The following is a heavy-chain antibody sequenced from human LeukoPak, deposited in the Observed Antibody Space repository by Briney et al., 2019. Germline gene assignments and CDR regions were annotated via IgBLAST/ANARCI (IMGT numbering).Heavy chain of an antibody. CDR2: ISGSGAKA. CDR3: AKDPMWFGEGAYKYYMDV. D-gene: IGHD3-10*01. V-gene: IGHV3-23*01. CDR1: KFTFSTSA. Sequence: GSLRLACAAPKFTFSTSALSWVRQAPGRGLEWVSGISGSGAKAYYSDSVKGRFTISRDNSKSILYLQMNSLRVEDTALYYCAKDPMWFGEGAYKYYMDVWGKGTTVTVSS. J-gene: IGHJ6*03.